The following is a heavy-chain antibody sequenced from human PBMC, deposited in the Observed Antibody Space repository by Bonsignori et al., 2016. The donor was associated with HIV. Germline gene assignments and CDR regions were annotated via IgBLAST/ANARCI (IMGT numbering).Heavy chain of an antibody. CDR1: GGSVSPRVYY. CDR2: IYDNGIT. V-gene: IGHV4-39*01. J-gene: IGHJ3*02. CDR3: ARHKSVPTGTLDAFDI. D-gene: IGHD1-1*01. Sequence: QLQLRESGPGLVKPSETLSLTCTGSGGSVSPRVYYWGWIRQSPGTGLEWIASIYDNGITYYNPSLQSRLTISLDTSKNQFSLKMDSVTATDTAVYYCARHKSVPTGTLDAFDIWGQGLMVTVSS.